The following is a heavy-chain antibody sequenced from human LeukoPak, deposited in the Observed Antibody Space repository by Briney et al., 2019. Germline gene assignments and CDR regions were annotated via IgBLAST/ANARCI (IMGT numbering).Heavy chain of an antibody. CDR3: ARTPTTVVTPGAFDI. CDR2: IHHSGST. D-gene: IGHD4-23*01. J-gene: IGHJ3*02. Sequence: SETLSLTCTVSGYSLSSDYYWGWIRQPPGKGLEWIGSIHHSGSTYYKSSLKSRVTISLDTSKNQFSLKLSSVTAADTAMYYCARTPTTVVTPGAFDIWGQGTMVTVSS. V-gene: IGHV4-38-2*02. CDR1: GYSLSSDYY.